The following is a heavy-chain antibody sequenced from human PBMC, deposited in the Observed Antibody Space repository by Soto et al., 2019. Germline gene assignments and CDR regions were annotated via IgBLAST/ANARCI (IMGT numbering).Heavy chain of an antibody. J-gene: IGHJ4*02. V-gene: IGHV4-39*01. CDR2: IYYSGST. CDR3: ARRTVNIRTFYSGLKTHCFDY. CDR1: GDSMSSSDYY. Sequence: SETLSLTCAVSGDSMSSSDYYWGWIRQPPGKGLERIGSIYYSGSTYYNPSLQSRVAISVDTSKDQFSLKLKSVTAADTAIYYCARRTVNIRTFYSGLKTHCFDYWGQGAPVTVSS. D-gene: IGHD6-19*01.